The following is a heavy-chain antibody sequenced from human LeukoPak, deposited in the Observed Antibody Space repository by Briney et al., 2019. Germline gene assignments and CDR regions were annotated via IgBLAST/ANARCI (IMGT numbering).Heavy chain of an antibody. CDR2: ISYDGSNK. CDR3: ANLDGMDV. V-gene: IGHV3-30*18. CDR1: GFTFSSYG. J-gene: IGHJ6*02. Sequence: GGSLRLSCAASGFTFSSYGMHWVRQAPGKGLEWVAVISYDGSNKYYADSVKGQFTISRDNTKNTLYLQMNSLRAEDTAVYYCANLDGMDVWGQGTTVTVSS.